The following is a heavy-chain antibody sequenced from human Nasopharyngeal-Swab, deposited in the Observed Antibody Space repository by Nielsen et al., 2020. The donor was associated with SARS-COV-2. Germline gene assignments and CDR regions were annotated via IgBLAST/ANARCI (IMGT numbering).Heavy chain of an antibody. Sequence: GESLKISCAASGFTFSSYAMSWVRQAPGKGLEWVSAISGSGGSTYYADSVKGRFTISRDNSKNTLYLQMNSLRAEDTAVYYCAKEVAAAIGEYYFDYWGQETLVTVSS. V-gene: IGHV3-23*01. CDR1: GFTFSSYA. D-gene: IGHD6-13*01. J-gene: IGHJ4*02. CDR2: ISGSGGST. CDR3: AKEVAAAIGEYYFDY.